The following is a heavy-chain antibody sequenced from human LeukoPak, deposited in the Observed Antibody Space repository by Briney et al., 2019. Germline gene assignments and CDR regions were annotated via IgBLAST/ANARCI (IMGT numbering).Heavy chain of an antibody. CDR3: ARGAAVDIVATIQGT. D-gene: IGHD5-12*01. J-gene: IGHJ5*02. CDR2: ISYDGSNK. Sequence: SGGSLRLSCAASGFTFSSYAMHGVRQAPGKGLEWVAVISYDGSNKYYADSVKGRFTISRDNSKNTLYLQMNSLRAEDTAVYYCARGAAVDIVATIQGTWGQGTLVTVSS. CDR1: GFTFSSYA. V-gene: IGHV3-30*04.